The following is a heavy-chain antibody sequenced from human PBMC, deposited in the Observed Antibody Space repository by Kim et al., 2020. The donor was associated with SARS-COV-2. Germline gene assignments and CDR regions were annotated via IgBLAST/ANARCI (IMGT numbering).Heavy chain of an antibody. V-gene: IGHV3-9*01. J-gene: IGHJ4*02. D-gene: IGHD6-19*01. Sequence: VKGRFTISRDNTKNSLYLQMNSLRAEDTALYYCAKHIRQLLDGDDYFDYWGQVTLVTVSS. CDR3: AKHIRQLLDGDDYFDY.